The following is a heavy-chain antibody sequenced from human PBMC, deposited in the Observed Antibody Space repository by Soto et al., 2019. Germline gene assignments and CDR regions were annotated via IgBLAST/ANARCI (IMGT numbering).Heavy chain of an antibody. CDR2: IYYSGST. D-gene: IGHD3-10*01. Sequence: SETLSITCTVSGGSISSGDYYWSWIRQPPGKGLEWIGYIYYSGSTNYNPSLKSRVTISVDTSKNQFSLKLSSVTAADTAVYYCAREKGYYGSGNMDVWGKGTTVTVSS. V-gene: IGHV4-61*08. J-gene: IGHJ6*03. CDR1: GGSISSGDYY. CDR3: AREKGYYGSGNMDV.